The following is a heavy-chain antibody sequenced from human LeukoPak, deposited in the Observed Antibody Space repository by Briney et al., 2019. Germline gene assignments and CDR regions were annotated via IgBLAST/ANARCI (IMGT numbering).Heavy chain of an antibody. CDR3: ARDDSSGWPNWFDP. J-gene: IGHJ5*02. CDR1: GFTFSSYS. D-gene: IGHD6-19*01. CDR2: ISSSSSYI. Sequence: GRSLRLSCAASGFTFSSYSMNWVRQASGKGLESLASISSSSSYIYYADSVKGRFTISRDNAKNSLYLQMYSLRAEDTAVYYCARDDSSGWPNWFDPWGQGTLVTVSS. V-gene: IGHV3-21*01.